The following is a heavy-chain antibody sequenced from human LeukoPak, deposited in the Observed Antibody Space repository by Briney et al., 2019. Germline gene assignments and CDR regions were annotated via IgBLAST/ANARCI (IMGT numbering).Heavy chain of an antibody. J-gene: IGHJ4*02. D-gene: IGHD6-6*01. V-gene: IGHV3-21*01. CDR2: ISSSSGYI. Sequence: GGSLRLSCAASGFTFSSYSMHWVRQAPGKGPEWVSSISSSSGYIYYADSVKGRFTVSRDNAKNSLYLQMNSLRAEDTAVYYCARIGYSSSSLDYWGQGTLVTVSS. CDR1: GFTFSSYS. CDR3: ARIGYSSSSLDY.